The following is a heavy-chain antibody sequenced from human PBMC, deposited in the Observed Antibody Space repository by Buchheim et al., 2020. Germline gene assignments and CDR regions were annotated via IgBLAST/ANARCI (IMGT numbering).Heavy chain of an antibody. CDR1: GYTFTSYY. CDR2: INPSGGST. J-gene: IGHJ6*02. Sequence: QVQLVQSGAEVKKPGASVKVSCKASGYTFTSYYMHWVRQAPGQGLEWMGIINPSGGSTSYAQKFQGRVTMTRDMSTSTVYMELSSLRSEDTAVYYCARDWVGYSTLLYYYYYGMDVWGQGTT. CDR3: ARDWVGYSTLLYYYYYGMDV. V-gene: IGHV1-46*01. D-gene: IGHD6-13*01.